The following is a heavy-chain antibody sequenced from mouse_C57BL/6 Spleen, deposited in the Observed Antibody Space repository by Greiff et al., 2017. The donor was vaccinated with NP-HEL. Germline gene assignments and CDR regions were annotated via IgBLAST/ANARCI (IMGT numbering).Heavy chain of an antibody. D-gene: IGHD4-1*01. Sequence: EVKVEESGPGLVKPSQSLSLTCSVTGYSITSGYYWNWIRQFPGNKLEWMGYISYDGSNNYNPSLKNRISITRDTSKNQFFLKLNSVTTEDTATYYCAANLNFDYWGQGTTLTVSS. CDR1: GYSITSGYY. V-gene: IGHV3-6*01. J-gene: IGHJ2*01. CDR2: ISYDGSN. CDR3: AANLNFDY.